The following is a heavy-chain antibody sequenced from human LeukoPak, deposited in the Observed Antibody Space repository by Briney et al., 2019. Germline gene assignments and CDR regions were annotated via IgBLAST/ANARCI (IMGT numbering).Heavy chain of an antibody. CDR2: NSGTT. Sequence: PSETLSLTCTLSVRSVNSGSYYWSWVRQPPGKGLEWIGHNSGTTHYNPSLKSRVTISVDTSKNQFSLKLTSVTAADTAVYYCGRWFEYWGQGSLVTVSS. CDR3: GRWFEY. V-gene: IGHV4-61*01. J-gene: IGHJ4*02. CDR1: VRSVNSGSYY.